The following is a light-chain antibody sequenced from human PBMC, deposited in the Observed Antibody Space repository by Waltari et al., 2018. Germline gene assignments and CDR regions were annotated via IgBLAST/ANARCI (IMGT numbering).Light chain of an antibody. Sequence: QSALTQPPSVSGSPGQSVTISCTGTSIDIRDEKYVSLFQQYPGKAPKVIMFAVSERAPGVPDGVSGSKSGNTASLTISGLQSEDESHYFCCSYAGQFTWVFGGGTKLTVL. J-gene: IGLJ2*01. V-gene: IGLV2-11*01. CDR2: AVS. CDR1: SIDIRDEKY. CDR3: CSYAGQFTWV.